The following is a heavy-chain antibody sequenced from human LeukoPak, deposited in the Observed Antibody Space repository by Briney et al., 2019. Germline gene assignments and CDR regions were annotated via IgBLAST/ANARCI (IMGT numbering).Heavy chain of an antibody. CDR1: GLTLSSYA. Sequence: PGGSLRLSCAASGLTLSSYAMHWVRQAPGKGLEWVAVISYDGSNKYYADSVKGRFTISRDNSKNTPYLQMNSRRAEDTAVYYCARDSGYSSSWYHYYFDYWGQGTLVTVSS. D-gene: IGHD6-13*01. CDR3: ARDSGYSSSWYHYYFDY. J-gene: IGHJ4*02. CDR2: ISYDGSNK. V-gene: IGHV3-30*04.